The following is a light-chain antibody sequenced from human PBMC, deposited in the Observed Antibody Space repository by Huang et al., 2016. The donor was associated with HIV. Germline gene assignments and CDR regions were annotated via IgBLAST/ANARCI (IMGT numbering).Light chain of an antibody. CDR3: QQYWSTPPAT. CDR2: AAS. Sequence: DIQMTQSPSSLPASVGDRVTITCRASQGISNSLAWYQKKPGKAPKLLLYAASKLESGVPPRFSGSASWTDYTLTISSLQPEDFATYYCQQYWSTPPATFGQGTKVEIK. V-gene: IGKV1-NL1*01. J-gene: IGKJ1*01. CDR1: QGISNS.